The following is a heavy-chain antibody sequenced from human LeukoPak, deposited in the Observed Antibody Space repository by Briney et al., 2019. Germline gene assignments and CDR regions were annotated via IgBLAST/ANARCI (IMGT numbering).Heavy chain of an antibody. CDR3: ARDSGSGWYVYFDY. V-gene: IGHV3-7*01. CDR2: IKTDGSEK. CDR1: GFTFSNYW. Sequence: GGSLRLSCEGSGFTFSNYWTGWVRQAPGKGLQWVANIKTDGSEKYYVDSVKGRFTISRDNAKNSLYLQMNSLRAEDTAVYYCARDSGSGWYVYFDYWGQGTLVTVSS. D-gene: IGHD6-19*01. J-gene: IGHJ4*02.